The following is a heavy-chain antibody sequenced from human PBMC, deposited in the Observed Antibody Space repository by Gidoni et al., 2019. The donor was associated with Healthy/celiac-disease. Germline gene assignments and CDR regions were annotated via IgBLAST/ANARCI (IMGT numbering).Heavy chain of an antibody. J-gene: IGHJ6*02. CDR3: ARIDPIVGATPYYYYGMDV. Sequence: EVQLVESGGGLVKPGGSLRLSCAASGFTFISYSMNWVRQAPGKVLEWVSSISSSSSYIDYADSVKGRFTISRDNAKNSLYLQMNSLRAEDTAVYYCARIDPIVGATPYYYYGMDVWGQGTTVTVSS. CDR1: GFTFISYS. V-gene: IGHV3-21*01. D-gene: IGHD1-26*01. CDR2: ISSSSSYI.